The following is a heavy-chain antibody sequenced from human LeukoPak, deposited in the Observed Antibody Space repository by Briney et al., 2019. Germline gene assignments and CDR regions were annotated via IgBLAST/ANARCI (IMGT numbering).Heavy chain of an antibody. CDR3: ARDRWTPAVTAWLGLYYYYGLDV. V-gene: IGHV3-11*06. J-gene: IGHJ6*02. CDR1: GFTFSDHY. D-gene: IGHD2-21*02. CDR2: ISQTGSFT. Sequence: RGSPRDSRAASGFTFSDHYVNWICQVPGKGLEWVSYISQTGSFTTYADSVKGRFTISRDNAKNSLYLQMHSLRADDTAVYYCARDRWTPAVTAWLGLYYYYGLDVCCQGNTVTVSS.